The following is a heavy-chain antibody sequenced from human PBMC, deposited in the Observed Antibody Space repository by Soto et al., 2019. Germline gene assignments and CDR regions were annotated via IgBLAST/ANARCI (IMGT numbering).Heavy chain of an antibody. Sequence: PSQTLSLTCAISGDSVSSNSASWNWIRQSPSRGLEWLGRTYYRSKWYNDYAVSVKGRFTISRDDSKSIAYLQMNSLKTEDTAVYYCTRVILVSIAAAGTFDYWGQGTLVTVSS. CDR1: GDSVSSNSAS. V-gene: IGHV6-1*01. J-gene: IGHJ4*02. CDR3: TRVILVSIAAAGTFDY. CDR2: TYYRSKWYN. D-gene: IGHD6-13*01.